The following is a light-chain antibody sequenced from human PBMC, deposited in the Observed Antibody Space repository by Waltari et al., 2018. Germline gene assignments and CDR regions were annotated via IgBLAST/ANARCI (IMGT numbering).Light chain of an antibody. V-gene: IGKV1-12*01. Sequence: EIQMTQSPSSLSASVGDTVTITCRASQSISSWLDWYQQKPGNATKLLIYKASNLQTGVPSRFSGSGSGTDFTRTITSLQAEDFATYYCFQYNNSPHIFGQGTKVEIE. J-gene: IGKJ2*01. CDR3: FQYNNSPHI. CDR1: QSISSW. CDR2: KAS.